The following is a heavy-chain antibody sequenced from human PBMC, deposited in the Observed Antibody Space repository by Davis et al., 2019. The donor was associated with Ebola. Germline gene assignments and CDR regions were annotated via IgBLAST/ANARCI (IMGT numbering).Heavy chain of an antibody. V-gene: IGHV3-7*01. CDR3: AKELTTETLDFDD. CDR2: IKKDGREK. D-gene: IGHD4-17*01. J-gene: IGHJ4*02. CDR1: GFTFSSYW. Sequence: GESLKISCAASGFTFSSYWMSWVRQAPGKGLEWVANIKKDGREKYYVDSVKGRFTISRDNAENSLYLQMNSLRAEDTAVYYCAKELTTETLDFDDWGQGTLVTVSS.